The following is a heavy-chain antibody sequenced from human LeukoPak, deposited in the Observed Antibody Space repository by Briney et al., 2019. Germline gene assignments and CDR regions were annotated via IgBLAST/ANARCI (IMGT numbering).Heavy chain of an antibody. J-gene: IGHJ4*02. V-gene: IGHV4-34*01. CDR2: INHSGST. Sequence: PSETLSLTCAVYGGSFSGYYWSWIRQPPGKGLEWIGEINHSGSTNYNPSLKSRVTISVDTSKNQFSLKLSSVTAADTAVYYCARQDTAAANGFDYWGQGTLVTVSS. CDR3: ARQDTAAANGFDY. D-gene: IGHD6-13*01. CDR1: GGSFSGYY.